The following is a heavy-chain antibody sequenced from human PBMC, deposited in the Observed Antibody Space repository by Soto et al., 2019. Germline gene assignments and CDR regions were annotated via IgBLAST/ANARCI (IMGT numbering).Heavy chain of an antibody. CDR2: MWYDGSYK. CDR1: GFSFNNHG. J-gene: IGHJ4*02. V-gene: IGHV3-33*01. D-gene: IGHD2-21*01. Sequence: QVQLAESGGGVVQPGRSLRLSCAASGFSFNNHGMHWVRQAPGKGLERVAVMWYDGSYKYYADSVKGRFTISRDNSKNTLYLQMNSLRAEDTALYYYARQHMASYYFDSWGQGTLVTVSS. CDR3: ARQHMASYYFDS.